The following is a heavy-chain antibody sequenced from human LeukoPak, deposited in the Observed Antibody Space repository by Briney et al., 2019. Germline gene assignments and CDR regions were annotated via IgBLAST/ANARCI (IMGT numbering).Heavy chain of an antibody. CDR2: IYPGDSDT. CDR3: ARARIEMATNRVGDY. D-gene: IGHD5-24*01. Sequence: GESLKISCKGSGYSFTSYWIGWVRQMPGKGLERMGIIYPGDSDTRYSPSFQGQVTISADKSISTAYLQWSSLKASDTAMYYCARARIEMATNRVGDYWGQGTLVTVSS. V-gene: IGHV5-51*01. J-gene: IGHJ4*02. CDR1: GYSFTSYW.